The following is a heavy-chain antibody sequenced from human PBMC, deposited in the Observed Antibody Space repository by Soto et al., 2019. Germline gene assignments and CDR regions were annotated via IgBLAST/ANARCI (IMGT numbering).Heavy chain of an antibody. V-gene: IGHV1-24*01. CDR2: FDPEDGET. Sequence: ASVTVSCKVSGYTLTELSMHWVRQAPGKGLEWMGGFDPEDGETIYAQKFQGRVTMTEDTSTDTAYMELRSLRSDDTAVYYCARDLSTVTTSGMDVWGQGTTVTVSS. CDR3: ARDLSTVTTSGMDV. D-gene: IGHD4-17*01. CDR1: GYTLTELS. J-gene: IGHJ6*02.